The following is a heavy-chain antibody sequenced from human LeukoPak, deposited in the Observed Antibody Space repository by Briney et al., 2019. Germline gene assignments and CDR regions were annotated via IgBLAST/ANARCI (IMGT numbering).Heavy chain of an antibody. V-gene: IGHV4-59*12. CDR3: ATYSGSYSLNAFGI. J-gene: IGHJ3*02. CDR1: GGPISRYY. D-gene: IGHD1-26*01. CDR2: IYYSGST. Sequence: PSETLSLICTVSGGPISRYYWSWVPQPPGKGLEGSGDIYYSGSTNYNPSLQSRVTMSVDTSTNQFSLKLSSVTAADTAVYYWATYSGSYSLNAFGIWGQGTMVTVSS.